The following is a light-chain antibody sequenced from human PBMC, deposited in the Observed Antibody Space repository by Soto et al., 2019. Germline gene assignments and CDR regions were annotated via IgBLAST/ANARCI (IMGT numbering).Light chain of an antibody. Sequence: QCVLTQAPSGSAAAGQQVTISCSGSSSNIGDNYVSWYQHLPGTAPKLVVYDNDRRPSGIPGRFSGSKSGTSATLGITGFQTGDEADYYCGAWDNNLSAGVFGSGTKVTVL. V-gene: IGLV1-51*01. CDR3: GAWDNNLSAGV. CDR1: SSNIGDNY. CDR2: DND. J-gene: IGLJ1*01.